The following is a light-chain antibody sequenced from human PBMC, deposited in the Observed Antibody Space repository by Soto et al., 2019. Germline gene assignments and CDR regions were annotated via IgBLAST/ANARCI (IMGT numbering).Light chain of an antibody. CDR1: ESIARH. Sequence: DLQMTQSPSSLSASVGDRVTMTCRASESIARHLNWYQQKPGKAPKLLIYAASSLQNGVPSRFRGGGSGTDFTLTISNLQPEDFATYYCQQTYSTLSITFGQGTRLEI. CDR3: QQTYSTLSIT. CDR2: AAS. V-gene: IGKV1-39*01. J-gene: IGKJ5*01.